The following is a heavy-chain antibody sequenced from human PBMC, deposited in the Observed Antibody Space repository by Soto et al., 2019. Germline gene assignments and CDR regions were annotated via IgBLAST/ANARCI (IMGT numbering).Heavy chain of an antibody. CDR2: INAGNGNT. CDR1: GYTFTNYA. J-gene: IGHJ4*02. D-gene: IGHD5-18*01. CDR3: ARPDVDTAMVTSFDY. Sequence: ASVKVSCKASGYTFTNYAMHWVRQAPGQRLEWMGWINAGNGNTKYPQKFQGRVTITRDTSASTAYMELSSLRSEDTAVYYCARPDVDTAMVTSFDYWGQGTLVTVSS. V-gene: IGHV1-3*01.